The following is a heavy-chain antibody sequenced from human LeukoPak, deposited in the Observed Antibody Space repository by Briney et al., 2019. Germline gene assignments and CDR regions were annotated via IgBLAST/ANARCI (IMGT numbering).Heavy chain of an antibody. D-gene: IGHD3-22*01. CDR3: ARDSLHDYGGSGYGYYFDF. V-gene: IGHV3-48*03. CDR1: GFTFSSYE. Sequence: GGSLRLSCAASGFTFSSYEMIWVRQAPGKGLEWISYISSSGTLTYYADSVKGRFTVSRDNAKNSLFLQMNSLRVEDTAVYYCARDSLHDYGGSGYGYYFDFWGQGTLVPVSS. J-gene: IGHJ4*02. CDR2: ISSSGTLT.